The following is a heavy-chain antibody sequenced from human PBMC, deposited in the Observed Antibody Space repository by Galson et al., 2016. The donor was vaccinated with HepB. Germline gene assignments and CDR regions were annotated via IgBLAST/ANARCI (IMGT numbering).Heavy chain of an antibody. V-gene: IGHV1-46*01. CDR3: ARDTPSSDTIDGMDV. Sequence: RYAQKFQGRVTLTRDTSTSTVYMDLSSLRSEDTAVYYCARDTPSSDTIDGMDVWGKGTTVTVSS. D-gene: IGHD3-3*01. J-gene: IGHJ6*04.